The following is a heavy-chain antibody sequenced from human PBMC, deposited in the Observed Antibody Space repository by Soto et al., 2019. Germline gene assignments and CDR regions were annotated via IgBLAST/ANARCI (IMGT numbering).Heavy chain of an antibody. D-gene: IGHD3-22*01. CDR2: IYPGDSDT. CDR1: GYRFTSYG. Sequence: GESLKISSKGSGYRFTSYGIGWVRQMPAKGLEWMGIIYPGDSDTRYRPSFQGQVTISADKSINTAYLQWSSLKASDTAMYYCARRRYYDTSGSVAFDVWGQGTMVTVSS. CDR3: ARRRYYDTSGSVAFDV. J-gene: IGHJ3*01. V-gene: IGHV5-51*01.